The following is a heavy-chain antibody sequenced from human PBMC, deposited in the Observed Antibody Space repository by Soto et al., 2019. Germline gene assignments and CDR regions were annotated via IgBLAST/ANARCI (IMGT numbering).Heavy chain of an antibody. CDR1: GGTFSSYA. CDR2: IIPIFGTA. D-gene: IGHD1-26*01. J-gene: IGHJ6*02. Sequence: SVKVSCKASGGTFSSYAISWVRQAPGQGLKWMGGIIPIFGTANYAQKFQGRVTITADESTSTAYMELSSLRSEDTAVYYCAREVGVGGYYYYGMDVWGQGTTVTVSS. V-gene: IGHV1-69*13. CDR3: AREVGVGGYYYYGMDV.